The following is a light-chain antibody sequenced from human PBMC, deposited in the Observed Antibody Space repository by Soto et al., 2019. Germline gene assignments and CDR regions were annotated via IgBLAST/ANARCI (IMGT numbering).Light chain of an antibody. J-gene: IGLJ2*01. V-gene: IGLV2-8*01. CDR3: SSYAGSKLV. CDR1: RSDVGGYNY. Sequence: QSVLTQPPSASGSPGQSVTISCTGTRSDVGGYNYVSWYQQYPGKAPKLMIYEVSKRPSGVPDRFSGSKSGNTASLTVSGLQAEDEADYHCSSYAGSKLVFGGGTKLTVL. CDR2: EVS.